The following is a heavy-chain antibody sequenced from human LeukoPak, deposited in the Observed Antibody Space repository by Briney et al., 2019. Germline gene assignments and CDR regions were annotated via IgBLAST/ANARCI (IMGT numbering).Heavy chain of an antibody. V-gene: IGHV4-34*01. D-gene: IGHD2-2*01. CDR3: ARGYCSSTSCYGFADY. J-gene: IGHJ4*02. CDR2: INHSGST. Sequence: SETLSLTCAVYGGSFSGYYWSWIRQPPGKGLEWIGEINHSGSTNYNPSLKGRVTISVDTSKNQFSLKLSSVTAADTAVYYCARGYCSSTSCYGFADYWGQGTLVTVSS. CDR1: GGSFSGYY.